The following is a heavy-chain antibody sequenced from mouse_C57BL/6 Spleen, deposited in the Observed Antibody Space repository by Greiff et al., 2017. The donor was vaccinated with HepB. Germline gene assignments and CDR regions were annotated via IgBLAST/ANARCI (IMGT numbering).Heavy chain of an antibody. J-gene: IGHJ1*03. CDR3: ARDHGVVARYFDV. CDR1: GFTFSSYA. V-gene: IGHV5-4*01. D-gene: IGHD1-1*01. CDR2: ISDGGSYT. Sequence: DVMLVESGGGLVKPGGSLKLSCAASGFTFSSYAMSWVRQTPEKRLEWVATISDGGSYTYYPDNVKGRFTISRDNAKNNLYLQMSHLKSEDTAMYYCARDHGVVARYFDVWGTGTTVTVSS.